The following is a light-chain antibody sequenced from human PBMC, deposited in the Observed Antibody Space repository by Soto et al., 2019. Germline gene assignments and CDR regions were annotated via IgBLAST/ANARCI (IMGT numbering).Light chain of an antibody. CDR2: DAS. Sequence: IQLTQSPSTLSASLGDTVTMTCRASQSISRWLSWYQQKAGKAPKLLIYDASTLQTGVASRFSGSMSGTEFTLTISGLQPDDYASYFCLQYDSYPYSFGQGTKVDIK. CDR3: LQYDSYPYS. J-gene: IGKJ2*01. CDR1: QSISRW. V-gene: IGKV1-5*01.